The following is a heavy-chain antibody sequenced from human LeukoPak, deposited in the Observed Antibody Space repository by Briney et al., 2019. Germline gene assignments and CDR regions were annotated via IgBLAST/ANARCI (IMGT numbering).Heavy chain of an antibody. CDR1: GFTFSSYS. D-gene: IGHD3-16*01. CDR3: TTGIITPGPFDY. J-gene: IGHJ4*02. V-gene: IGHV3-15*01. CDR2: IKSKTDGGTT. Sequence: GGSLRLSCAASGFTFSSYSMNWVRQAPGKGLEWVGRIKSKTDGGTTDYAAPVKGRFTISRDDSKNTLYLQMNSLKTEDTAVYYCTTGIITPGPFDYWGQGTLVTVSS.